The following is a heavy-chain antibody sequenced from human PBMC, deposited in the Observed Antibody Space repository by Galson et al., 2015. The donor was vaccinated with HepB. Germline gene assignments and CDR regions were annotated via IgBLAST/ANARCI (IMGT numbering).Heavy chain of an antibody. Sequence: YDISWVRQATGQGLEWMGWMNPNSGKIGYAQKLQGRVTMTRDTSISTAYMELTSLRYEDTAVYYCATNYHYYMDVWGNGTTVTVSS. CDR2: MNPNSGKI. CDR3: ATNYHYYMDV. CDR1: YD. D-gene: IGHD1-1*01. J-gene: IGHJ6*03. V-gene: IGHV1-8*01.